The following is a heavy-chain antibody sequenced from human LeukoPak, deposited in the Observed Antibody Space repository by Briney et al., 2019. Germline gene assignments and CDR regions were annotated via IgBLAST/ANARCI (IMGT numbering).Heavy chain of an antibody. CDR1: GFTFSSYS. D-gene: IGHD3-22*01. Sequence: GGSLRLSCAASGFTFSSYSMNWVRQAPGKGLEWVSSISSSSSYIYYADSVKGRFTISRDNAKNSLYLQMNSLRAEDTAVYYCARTQGRSIDGYYSDYWGQGTLVTVSS. J-gene: IGHJ4*02. CDR3: ARTQGRSIDGYYSDY. CDR2: ISSSSSYI. V-gene: IGHV3-21*01.